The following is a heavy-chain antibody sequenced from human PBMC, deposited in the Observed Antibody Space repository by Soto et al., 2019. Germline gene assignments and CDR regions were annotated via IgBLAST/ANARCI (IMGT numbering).Heavy chain of an antibody. CDR1: GFSFSRHG. CDR3: ARDRSSTYYHYGMDL. V-gene: IGHV3-30-3*01. D-gene: IGHD6-19*01. Sequence: PGGSLRLSCAASGFSFSRHGMHWVRQAPGKGLEWVAVISYDGSNQDYADSVKGRFSISRDNSKNTVYLQMNSLRVEDSAVYYCARDRSSTYYHYGMDLWGQGTTVTVSS. CDR2: ISYDGSNQ. J-gene: IGHJ6*02.